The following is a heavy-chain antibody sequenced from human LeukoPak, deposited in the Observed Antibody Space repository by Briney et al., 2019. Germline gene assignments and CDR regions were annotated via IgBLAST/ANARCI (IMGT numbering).Heavy chain of an antibody. CDR3: ARAPAVYFFYIDV. Sequence: GGSLRLSCAASGFTFSDYHMTWIRQAPGKGLEWVSYISNSDDSINYADSVSGRFTISRDNDKSSVYLKMNSLRVEDTAVYYCARAPAVYFFYIDVWGEGTTVTVSS. V-gene: IGHV3-11*04. J-gene: IGHJ6*03. CDR2: ISNSDDSI. CDR1: GFTFSDYH.